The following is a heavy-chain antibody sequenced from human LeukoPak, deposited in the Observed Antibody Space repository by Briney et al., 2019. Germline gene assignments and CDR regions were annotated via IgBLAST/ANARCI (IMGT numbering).Heavy chain of an antibody. CDR1: VASVSSSSYY. CDR3: ARHFYSSSWAPFDY. CDR2: IYHSGRT. V-gene: IGHV4-39*01. D-gene: IGHD6-13*01. Sequence: SETLSLTCTVSVASVSSSSYYWGWIRHPPGKGLEWIGSIYHSGRTYYNPSLKSRVTISVDTSKNQFSLKLSSVTAADAAVYYCARHFYSSSWAPFDYWGQGTLVTVSS. J-gene: IGHJ4*02.